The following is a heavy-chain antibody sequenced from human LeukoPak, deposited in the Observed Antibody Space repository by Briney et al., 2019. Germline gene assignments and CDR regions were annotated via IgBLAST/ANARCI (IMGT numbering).Heavy chain of an antibody. CDR3: AKLTYSGSSGYDFDY. CDR1: GFTFSSYA. CDR2: INGSGGST. J-gene: IGHJ4*02. V-gene: IGHV3-23*01. Sequence: QTGGSLRLSCAASGFTFSSYAMNWVRQAPGKGLEWVSGINGSGGSTDYADSVKGRFTISRDNSKNTLYLQMNSLRAEDTAVYYCAKLTYSGSSGYDFDYWGQGTLVTVSS. D-gene: IGHD6-6*01.